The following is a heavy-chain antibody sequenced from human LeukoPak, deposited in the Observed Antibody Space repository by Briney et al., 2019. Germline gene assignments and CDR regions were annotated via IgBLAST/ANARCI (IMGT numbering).Heavy chain of an antibody. CDR2: ISSSSSYI. J-gene: IGHJ4*02. Sequence: GGSLRLSCAASGFTFSSYSMIWVRQAPGKGLEWVSSISSSSSYIYYADSVKGRFTISRDNAKNSLYLQMNSLRAEDTAVYYCAKGFFIAAAGNFDYWGQGTLVTVSS. V-gene: IGHV3-21*01. CDR3: AKGFFIAAAGNFDY. D-gene: IGHD6-13*01. CDR1: GFTFSSYS.